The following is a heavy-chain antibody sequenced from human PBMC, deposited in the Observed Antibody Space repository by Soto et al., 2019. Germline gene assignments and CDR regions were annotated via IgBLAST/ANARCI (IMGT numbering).Heavy chain of an antibody. Sequence: GGSLRLSCAASGFTFSSYAMSWVRQAPGKGLEWVSAISGSGGSTYYADSVKGRFTISRDNSKNTLYLQMNSLRAEDTAVYYCAKDSALRYYYDSSGYFDAFDIWGQGTMVTVSS. CDR1: GFTFSSYA. D-gene: IGHD3-22*01. CDR2: ISGSGGST. J-gene: IGHJ3*02. V-gene: IGHV3-23*01. CDR3: AKDSALRYYYDSSGYFDAFDI.